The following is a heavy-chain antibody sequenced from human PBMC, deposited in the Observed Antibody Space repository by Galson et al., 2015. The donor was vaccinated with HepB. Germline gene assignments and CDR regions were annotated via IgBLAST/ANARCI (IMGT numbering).Heavy chain of an antibody. V-gene: IGHV1-69*13. CDR2: IIPIFGTA. CDR1: GGTFSSYA. CDR3: ARVKWELPLDLLYYFDY. J-gene: IGHJ4*02. D-gene: IGHD1-26*01. Sequence: SVKVSCKASGGTFSSYAISWVRQAPGQGLEWMGGIIPIFGTANYAQKFQGRVTITADESTSTAYMELSSLRSEDTAVYYCARVKWELPLDLLYYFDYWGQGTLVTVSS.